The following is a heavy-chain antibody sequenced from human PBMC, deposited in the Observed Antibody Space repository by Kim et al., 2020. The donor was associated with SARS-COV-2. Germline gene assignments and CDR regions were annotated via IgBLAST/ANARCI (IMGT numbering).Heavy chain of an antibody. J-gene: IGHJ6*02. D-gene: IGHD2-2*01. Sequence: GGSLRLSCAASGFTFSCYAMSWVRQAPGKGLLWVSAISGSGGTAYYAASVKGRVTISRDISKNTLYLLMNSLRAEDTAVYYCAKAQRGRGSLYQLLSSYSYYFGMDVWGQGTTVTVSS. CDR1: GFTFSCYA. CDR2: ISGSGGTA. CDR3: AKAQRGRGSLYQLLSSYSYYFGMDV. V-gene: IGHV3-23*01.